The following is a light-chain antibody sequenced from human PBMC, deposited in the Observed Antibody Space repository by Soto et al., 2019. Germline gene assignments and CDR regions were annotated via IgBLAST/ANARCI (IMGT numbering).Light chain of an antibody. CDR2: DAS. J-gene: IGKJ3*01. CDR1: QDISNY. Sequence: DIQMTQSPSSLSASVGDRVTITCRASQDISNYLTWFQQKPGKAPKSLIYDASSLQTGVPSKFSGSGSGTDFTLTISSPQPEDFATYYCQQYKTYPFTFGPGTKVDIK. V-gene: IGKV1-16*02. CDR3: QQYKTYPFT.